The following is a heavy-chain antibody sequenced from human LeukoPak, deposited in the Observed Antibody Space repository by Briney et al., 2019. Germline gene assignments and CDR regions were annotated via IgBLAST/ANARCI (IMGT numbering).Heavy chain of an antibody. CDR3: AKDFRIGYSAHFDY. CDR2: IYENGGTT. V-gene: IGHV3-23*01. D-gene: IGHD2-21*01. Sequence: GASLRLSCVGSGFTFRSHAMSWVRQAPEKGLEFVSGIYENGGTTYYADSVKGRFSISRDNSENTLYLQMDSLRGEDTAVYYCAKDFRIGYSAHFDYWGQGALVTVSS. J-gene: IGHJ4*02. CDR1: GFTFRSHA.